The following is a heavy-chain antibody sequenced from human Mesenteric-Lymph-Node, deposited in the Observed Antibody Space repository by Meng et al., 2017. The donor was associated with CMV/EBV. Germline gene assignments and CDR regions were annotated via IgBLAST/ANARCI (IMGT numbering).Heavy chain of an antibody. D-gene: IGHD3-3*01. CDR3: ARDWYTDVWSGYSSNWFDP. Sequence: ASVKVSCKASGYTFTAYYIHWVRQAPGQGLEWMGWINPNSGDTNYAQKFQGRVTMTRDTSISTAYLELSSLRSDDTAVYYCARDWYTDVWSGYSSNWFDPWGQGTLVTVSS. CDR2: INPNSGDT. CDR1: GYTFTAYY. V-gene: IGHV1-2*02. J-gene: IGHJ5*02.